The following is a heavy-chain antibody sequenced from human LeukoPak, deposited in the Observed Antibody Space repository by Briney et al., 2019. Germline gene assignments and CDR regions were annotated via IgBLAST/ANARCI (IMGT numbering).Heavy chain of an antibody. CDR3: AKAVERGYSYGYYFDY. D-gene: IGHD5-18*01. Sequence: GRSLRLSCAASGFTFDDYSMHWVRQAPGKGLEWVSGISWNSGSIGYADSVKGRFTISRDNAKNSLYLQMNSLRAEDMALYYCAKAVERGYSYGYYFDYWGQGTLVTVSS. CDR2: ISWNSGSI. CDR1: GFTFDDYS. J-gene: IGHJ4*02. V-gene: IGHV3-9*03.